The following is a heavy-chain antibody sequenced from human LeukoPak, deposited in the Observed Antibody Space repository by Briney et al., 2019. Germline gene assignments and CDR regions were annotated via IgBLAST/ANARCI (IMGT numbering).Heavy chain of an antibody. J-gene: IGHJ4*02. Sequence: GGSLRLSCAASGFTFNDYAMHWIRQAPGKGLEWVSFITGDGGSTDYADSVKGRFTISRDNSINSLYLQMNSLKTEDTASYYCAKDRDTSGWDYWGQGTLVTVSS. CDR2: ITGDGGST. CDR3: AKDRDTSGWDY. V-gene: IGHV3-43*02. CDR1: GFTFNDYA. D-gene: IGHD6-19*01.